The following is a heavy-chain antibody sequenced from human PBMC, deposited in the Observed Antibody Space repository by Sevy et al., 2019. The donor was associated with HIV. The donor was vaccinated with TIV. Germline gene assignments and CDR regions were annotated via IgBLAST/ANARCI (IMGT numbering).Heavy chain of an antibody. CDR3: ARGAMGAFDY. J-gene: IGHJ4*02. D-gene: IGHD3-16*01. CDR1: GDSVSSKSAA. CDR2: TYYMSKWYN. Sequence: KQSQTLSLTCAISGDSVSSKSAAWNWIRQSPSRGLEWLGRTYYMSKWYNGYAVSVKSRITINPDTSKNQFSLPLNSVTPEDTAVYYCARGAMGAFDYWGQGTLVTVSS. V-gene: IGHV6-1*01.